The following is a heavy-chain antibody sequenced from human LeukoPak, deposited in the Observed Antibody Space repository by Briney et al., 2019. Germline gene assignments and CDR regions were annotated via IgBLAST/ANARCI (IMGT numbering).Heavy chain of an antibody. CDR1: GGSFSGYY. Sequence: PSETLSLTCAVYGGSFSGYYWSWIRQPPGKGLEWIGEINHSGSTNYNPSLKSRVTISVDTSKNQFSLKLSSVTAADTAVYYCARLDYSSSPNWFDPWGQGTLVTVSS. J-gene: IGHJ5*02. V-gene: IGHV4-34*01. D-gene: IGHD6-6*01. CDR3: ARLDYSSSPNWFDP. CDR2: INHSGST.